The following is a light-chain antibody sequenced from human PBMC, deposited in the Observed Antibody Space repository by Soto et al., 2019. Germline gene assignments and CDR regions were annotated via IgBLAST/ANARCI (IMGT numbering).Light chain of an antibody. V-gene: IGKV3-20*01. CDR2: GAT. Sequence: EIVLTQSPDTLSLSPGERVTLSCRASQRVTSSYLAWYQQKPGQAPRLLIFGATHRATGIPDRFSGSGSGTDFTLTINRLEPEDFAVYSCQQYGSTPLTFGQGTKVDIK. CDR3: QQYGSTPLT. J-gene: IGKJ1*01. CDR1: QRVTSSY.